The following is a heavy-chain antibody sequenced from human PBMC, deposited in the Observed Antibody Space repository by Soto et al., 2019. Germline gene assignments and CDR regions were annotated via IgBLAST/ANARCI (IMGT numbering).Heavy chain of an antibody. Sequence: ASVKGSCKASGYTFTGYYMHWVRQAPGQGLEWMGWINPNSGGTNYAQKFQGWVTMTRDTSISTAYMELSRLRSDDTAVYYCARIFRYCSSTSCHGHFDFWGQGTMVTVSS. CDR1: GYTFTGYY. D-gene: IGHD2-2*01. J-gene: IGHJ3*01. CDR3: ARIFRYCSSTSCHGHFDF. CDR2: INPNSGGT. V-gene: IGHV1-2*04.